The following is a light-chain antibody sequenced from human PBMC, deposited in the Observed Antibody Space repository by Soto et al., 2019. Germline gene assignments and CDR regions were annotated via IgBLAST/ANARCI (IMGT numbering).Light chain of an antibody. CDR1: QSVSSSY. J-gene: IGKJ2*01. V-gene: IGKV3-20*01. Sequence: EIVLTQSPGTLSLSPGERATLSCWASQSVSSSYLAWYQQKPGQAPRLLIYGASSRATGIPDRFSGSGSGTDFTLTISRLEPEDFAVYYCQQYGYLAPYTFGQGTKLEIK. CDR3: QQYGYLAPYT. CDR2: GAS.